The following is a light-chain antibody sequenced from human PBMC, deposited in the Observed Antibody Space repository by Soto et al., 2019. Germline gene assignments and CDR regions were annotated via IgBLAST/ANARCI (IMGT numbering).Light chain of an antibody. V-gene: IGKV2-30*02. CDR2: KVS. Sequence: VVMTQSPLSLPVTLGQPASISFGSSQSPVHSDGNTYFNEFHQRPGQSPRRLIYKVSNRDSGVPDRFSGSGSGSEFNFTITGLQPDDFATYFCQQYNTYATFGQGTR. CDR1: QSPVHSDGNTY. J-gene: IGKJ5*01. CDR3: QQYNTYAT.